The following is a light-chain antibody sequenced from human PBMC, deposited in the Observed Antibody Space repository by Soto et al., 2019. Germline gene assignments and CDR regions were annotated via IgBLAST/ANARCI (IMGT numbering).Light chain of an antibody. Sequence: EIVLTQSPATLSLSPEERATLSCRASQSVSSYLAWYQQKPGQAPRLLIYDASNRATGIPARFSGSGSGTDFTLTISSLEPEDFAVYYCQQRGTLPYTFGQGTNLEIK. V-gene: IGKV3-11*01. CDR2: DAS. CDR3: QQRGTLPYT. J-gene: IGKJ2*01. CDR1: QSVSSY.